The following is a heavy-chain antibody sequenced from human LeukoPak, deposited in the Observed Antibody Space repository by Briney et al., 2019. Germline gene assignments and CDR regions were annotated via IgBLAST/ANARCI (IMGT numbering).Heavy chain of an antibody. CDR2: ISGSGSST. Sequence: GGSLRLSCAASGFTFSTYAMSWVRQAPGKGLEWVSGISGSGSSTFDADSVKGRFTISRDNSKNTLFLQMNSLRAEDTALYYCAKDHYYGSGSYYKRGDYFDYWGQGTLVTVSS. CDR1: GFTFSTYA. V-gene: IGHV3-23*01. J-gene: IGHJ4*02. D-gene: IGHD3-10*01. CDR3: AKDHYYGSGSYYKRGDYFDY.